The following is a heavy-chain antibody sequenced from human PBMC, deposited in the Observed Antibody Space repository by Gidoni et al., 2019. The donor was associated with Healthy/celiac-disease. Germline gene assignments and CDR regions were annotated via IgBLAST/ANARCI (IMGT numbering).Heavy chain of an antibody. Sequence: EVQLVESGGGLVKPGGSLRLSCAASGFTVSSNYMGWVRQAPGKGLEWVSVIYSGGSTYYADSVKGRFTISRDNSKNTLYLQMNSLRAEDTAVYYCARDREEGYDSSGYYFPFGYWGQGTLVTVSS. D-gene: IGHD3-22*01. V-gene: IGHV3-66*02. CDR2: IYSGGST. J-gene: IGHJ4*02. CDR3: ARDREEGYDSSGYYFPFGY. CDR1: GFTVSSNY.